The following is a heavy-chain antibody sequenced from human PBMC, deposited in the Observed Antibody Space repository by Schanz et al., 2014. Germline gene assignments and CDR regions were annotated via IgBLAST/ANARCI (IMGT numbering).Heavy chain of an antibody. V-gene: IGHV3-53*01. Sequence: EVQLVESGGGLLQPGGSLRLSCAVSGFSVSTNYMSWARQAPGKGLEWISSLYINAGSTRYADSVKGRFFISRDSSKNTLFLQMNSLRADDTAIYFCARDEGRDGYNLAFDVWGQGTLVTVSS. CDR2: LYINAGST. CDR3: ARDEGRDGYNLAFDV. J-gene: IGHJ3*01. D-gene: IGHD2-21*01. CDR1: GFSVSTNY.